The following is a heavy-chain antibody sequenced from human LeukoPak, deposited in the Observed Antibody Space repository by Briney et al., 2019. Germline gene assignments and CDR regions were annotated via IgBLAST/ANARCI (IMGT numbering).Heavy chain of an antibody. CDR1: GFTFSTYP. CDR3: TKDVTGNYDS. V-gene: IGHV3-30*04. J-gene: IGHJ4*02. CDR2: IADDGKDK. Sequence: GGSLRLSCAASGFTFSTYPMHWVRQAPGKGLEWVAVIADDGKDKHYADSVKGRFTVSRDNAKNTMYLQMNSLRAEDAAVYYCTKDVTGNYDSWGQGTLVTVSS. D-gene: IGHD1-20*01.